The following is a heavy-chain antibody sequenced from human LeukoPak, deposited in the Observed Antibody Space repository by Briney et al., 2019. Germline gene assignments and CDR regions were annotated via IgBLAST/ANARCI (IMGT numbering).Heavy chain of an antibody. CDR2: ISAYNGNT. CDR3: ARDRPEYYDILTGYSLGFDY. CDR1: GYTFTNYG. J-gene: IGHJ4*02. V-gene: IGHV1-18*01. Sequence: ASVKVSCKASGYTFTNYGITWVRQAPGQGLDWMGWISAYNGNTNYAQKLQGRVTMTTDTSTSTAYMELRSLRSDDTAVYYCARDRPEYYDILTGYSLGFDYWGQGTLVTVSS. D-gene: IGHD3-9*01.